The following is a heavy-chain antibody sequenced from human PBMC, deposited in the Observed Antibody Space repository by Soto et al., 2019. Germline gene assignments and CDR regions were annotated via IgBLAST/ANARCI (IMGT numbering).Heavy chain of an antibody. CDR1: GDSISSGGSY. CDR3: ARAPETPPILGVVRPYFFNY. Sequence: QVQLQESGPGLVKPSQTLSLTCTVSGDSISSGGSYWSWIRQRPGKGLEWIGYIFYSGSFYYTPSLKAQVMISPDTAKNQFSLRLTSVTAADTAVYYCARAPETPPILGVVRPYFFNYWGQGTLVNVSS. V-gene: IGHV4-31*01. D-gene: IGHD3-3*01. J-gene: IGHJ4*02. CDR2: IFYSGSF.